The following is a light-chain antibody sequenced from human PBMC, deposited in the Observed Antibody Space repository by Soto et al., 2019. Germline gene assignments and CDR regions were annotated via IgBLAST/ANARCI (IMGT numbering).Light chain of an antibody. V-gene: IGLV1-44*01. J-gene: IGLJ1*01. CDR3: AAWDDRVDEYV. Sequence: QSVLTQSPSASGTPGQRVTISCSGSASNIGSKAVNWYQQFPGTAPKLIIYRTVERPSGVPARFYGSKSGTSASLAINGLQSEDEADYYCAAWDDRVDEYVFGTGTKLPS. CDR2: RTV. CDR1: ASNIGSKA.